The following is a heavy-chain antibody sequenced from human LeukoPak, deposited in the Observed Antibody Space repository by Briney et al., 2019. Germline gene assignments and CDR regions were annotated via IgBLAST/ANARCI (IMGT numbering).Heavy chain of an antibody. J-gene: IGHJ4*02. CDR2: INPNSGGT. CDR1: GYTFTGYY. V-gene: IGHV1-2*02. CDR3: ASDLSRRGYSGYDFDY. D-gene: IGHD5-12*01. Sequence: GASVKVSCKASGYTFTGYYMHWVRQAPGQGLEWMGWINPNSGGTNYAQKFQGRVTMTRDTSISTAYMELSRLRSDDTAVYYCASDLSRRGYSGYDFDYWGQGTLVTVSS.